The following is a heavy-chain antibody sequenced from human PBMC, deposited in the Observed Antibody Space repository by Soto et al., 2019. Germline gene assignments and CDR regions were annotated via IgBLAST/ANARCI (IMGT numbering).Heavy chain of an antibody. CDR1: GFTFSSYG. V-gene: IGHV3-21*01. CDR3: ARAYGDSTHFDY. Sequence: GGSLRLSCAASGFTFSSYGMHWVRRSPGKGLEWVSSISSSSSYIYYADSVKGRFTISRDNAKNSLYLQMNSLRAEDTAVYYCARAYGDSTHFDYWGQGTLVTVSS. J-gene: IGHJ4*02. D-gene: IGHD4-17*01. CDR2: ISSSSSYI.